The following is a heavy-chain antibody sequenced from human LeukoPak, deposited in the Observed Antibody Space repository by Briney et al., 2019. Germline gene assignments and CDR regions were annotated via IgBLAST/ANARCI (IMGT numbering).Heavy chain of an antibody. D-gene: IGHD3-10*01. J-gene: IGHJ6*02. CDR2: IIPIFGIA. V-gene: IGHV1-69*04. Sequence: SVKVSCKASGGTFSSYAISWVQQAPGQGLEWMGRIIPIFGIANYAQKFQGRVTITADKSTSTAYMELSSLRSEDTAVYYCASMVRGYYYYGMDVWGQGTTVTVSS. CDR3: ASMVRGYYYYGMDV. CDR1: GGTFSSYA.